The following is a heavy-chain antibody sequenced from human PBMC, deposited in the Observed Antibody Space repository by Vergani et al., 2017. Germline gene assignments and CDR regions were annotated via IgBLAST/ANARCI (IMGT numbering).Heavy chain of an antibody. J-gene: IGHJ6*02. Sequence: QLQLQQSGPGLVKPSETLFLTCTVSADSISSSSYYWGWIRQPPGKGLEWIGSIYYSGSTYYNPSLKSRVTIFVDTSKNQFSLKLSSVTAADTAVYYCARHLAYCGGDCYPYYYGMDVWGQGTTVTVSS. CDR2: IYYSGST. V-gene: IGHV4-39*01. D-gene: IGHD2-21*02. CDR3: ARHLAYCGGDCYPYYYGMDV. CDR1: ADSISSSSYY.